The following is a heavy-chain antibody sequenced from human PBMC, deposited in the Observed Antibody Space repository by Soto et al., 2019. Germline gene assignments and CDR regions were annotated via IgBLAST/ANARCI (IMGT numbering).Heavy chain of an antibody. D-gene: IGHD6-13*01. Sequence: GGSLRLSCAASGFTFSSYAMSWVRQAPGKGLEWVSAIRGSGGSTYYADSVKGRFTISRDNSKNTLYLQMNSLRAEDTAVYYCAKGRMGSSSPYDAFDIWGQGTMVTVSS. J-gene: IGHJ3*02. CDR1: GFTFSSYA. V-gene: IGHV3-23*01. CDR3: AKGRMGSSSPYDAFDI. CDR2: IRGSGGST.